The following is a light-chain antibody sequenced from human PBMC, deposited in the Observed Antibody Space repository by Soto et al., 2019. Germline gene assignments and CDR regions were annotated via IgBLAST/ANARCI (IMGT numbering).Light chain of an antibody. V-gene: IGLV1-47*01. CDR2: RNN. CDR3: AAWDDSLSGV. J-gene: IGLJ2*01. CDR1: CSNIGSNY. Sequence: QSVLTQPPSASGTPGQRVTISCSGSCSNIGSNYVYWYQQLPGTAPKLLIYRNNQRPSGVPDRFSGSKSGTSASLAISGLRSEDEADYYCAAWDDSLSGVFGGGTQLTVL.